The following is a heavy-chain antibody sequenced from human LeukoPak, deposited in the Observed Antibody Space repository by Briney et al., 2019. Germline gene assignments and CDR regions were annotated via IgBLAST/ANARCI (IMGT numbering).Heavy chain of an antibody. CDR3: ARVLDDSSGYYLDY. D-gene: IGHD3-22*01. V-gene: IGHV4-4*07. CDR2: LYTSGRT. Sequence: SETLSCTCTGSGVSISSYYWSWIRQPAGQGLEWIVRLYTSGRTNYNPSLKSRATMSVDTSKNQFSLKLSSVTAADTSVYYCARVLDDSSGYYLDYWGQGTLVTVSS. J-gene: IGHJ4*02. CDR1: GVSISSYY.